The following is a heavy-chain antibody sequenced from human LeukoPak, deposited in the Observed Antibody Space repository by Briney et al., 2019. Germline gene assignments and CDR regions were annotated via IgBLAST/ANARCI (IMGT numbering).Heavy chain of an antibody. Sequence: SETLSLTCTVSGGSISSYYWSWIRQPPGKGLEWIGYIYYSGSTNYNPSLKSRVTISVDTSKNQFSLKLSSVTAADTAVYYCARCIVVVPAAIPDAFDIWGQGTMVTVSS. D-gene: IGHD2-2*02. J-gene: IGHJ3*02. CDR3: ARCIVVVPAAIPDAFDI. CDR1: GGSISSYY. CDR2: IYYSGST. V-gene: IGHV4-59*01.